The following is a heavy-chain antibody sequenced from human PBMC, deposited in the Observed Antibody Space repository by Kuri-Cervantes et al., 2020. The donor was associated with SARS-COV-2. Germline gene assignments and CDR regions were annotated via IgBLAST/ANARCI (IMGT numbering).Heavy chain of an antibody. J-gene: IGHJ4*02. Sequence: ASVKVSCKASGYTFTNYYVYWVRQAPGQGLEWMGLLNPYVGSTIYTPKLQGRVTMTRDTSTNTAYMELRSLRSEDTAVYYCARGELYDTTGLNYWGQGTLVTVSS. CDR3: ARGELYDTTGLNY. CDR2: LNPYVGST. D-gene: IGHD3-22*01. V-gene: IGHV1-46*03. CDR1: GYTFTNYY.